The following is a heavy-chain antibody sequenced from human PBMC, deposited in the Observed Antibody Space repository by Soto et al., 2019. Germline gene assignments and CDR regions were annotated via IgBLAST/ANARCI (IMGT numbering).Heavy chain of an antibody. CDR3: ARGGYDILTGYYNSGMDV. CDR2: IYYSGST. CDR1: GGSISSGDYY. Sequence: QVQLQESGPGLVKPSQTLSLTCTVSGGSISSGDYYWSWIRQPPGKGLEWIGYIYYSGSTYYNPSLKSRVTISVDTSKNQFSLKLSSVTAADTAVYYCARGGYDILTGYYNSGMDVWGQGTTVTVSS. D-gene: IGHD3-9*01. J-gene: IGHJ6*02. V-gene: IGHV4-30-4*01.